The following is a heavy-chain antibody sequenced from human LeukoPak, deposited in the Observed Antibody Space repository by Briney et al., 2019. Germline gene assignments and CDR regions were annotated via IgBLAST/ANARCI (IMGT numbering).Heavy chain of an antibody. CDR3: ARGEGYYDSSGYLDY. V-gene: IGHV3-33*01. CDR2: IWYDGSNK. CDR1: GFTFSSYG. D-gene: IGHD3-22*01. J-gene: IGHJ4*02. Sequence: GGSLRLSCAASGFTFSSYGMHWVRQAPGKGLEWVAVIWYDGSNKYYADSVKGRFTISRDNSKNTLYVQMNSLRAEDTAVYYFARGEGYYDSSGYLDYWGQGTLVTVSS.